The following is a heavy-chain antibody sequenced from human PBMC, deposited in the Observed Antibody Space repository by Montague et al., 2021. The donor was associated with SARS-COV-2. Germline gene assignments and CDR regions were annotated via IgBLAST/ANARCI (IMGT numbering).Heavy chain of an antibody. D-gene: IGHD3-22*01. CDR3: ARDGAHYDSSGSDAFDI. CDR2: ISSSSSYI. Sequence: SLRLSCAASGFTFSSYSMNWARQAPGKGLEWVSSISSSSSYIYYADSVKGRFTISRDNAKNSLYLQMNSLRAEDTTVYYCARDGAHYDSSGSDAFDIWGQGTMVTVSS. J-gene: IGHJ3*02. V-gene: IGHV3-21*01. CDR1: GFTFSSYS.